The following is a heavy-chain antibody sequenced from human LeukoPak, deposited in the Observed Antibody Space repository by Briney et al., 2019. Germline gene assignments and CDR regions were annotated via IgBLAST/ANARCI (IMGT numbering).Heavy chain of an antibody. CDR1: GGSISSSSYY. CDR3: AKLKGGNAGTQSFYN. Sequence: SETLSLTCTVSGGSISSSSYYWGWIRQPPGKGLEWIGNIYYSGSTYYNPSLKSRVTISVDTSKNQFSLKLSSVTAADTAVYYWAKLKGGNAGTQSFYNLGQGTMVTVSS. D-gene: IGHD6-13*01. V-gene: IGHV4-39*01. CDR2: IYYSGST. J-gene: IGHJ3*02.